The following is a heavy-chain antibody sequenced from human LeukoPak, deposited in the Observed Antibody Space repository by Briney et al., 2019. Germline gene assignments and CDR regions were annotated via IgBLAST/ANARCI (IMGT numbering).Heavy chain of an antibody. V-gene: IGHV4-30-4*01. J-gene: IGHJ4*02. Sequence: SETLSLTCTVSGGSISSGDYYWSWIRQPPGKGLEWIGYIYYSGSTYYNPSLKSRVTISEDTSKNQFSLTLSSVTAADTAVYYCAGYTVTTGGFYFDYWGQGTLVTVSS. CDR1: GGSISSGDYY. CDR3: AGYTVTTGGFYFDY. D-gene: IGHD4-17*01. CDR2: IYYSGST.